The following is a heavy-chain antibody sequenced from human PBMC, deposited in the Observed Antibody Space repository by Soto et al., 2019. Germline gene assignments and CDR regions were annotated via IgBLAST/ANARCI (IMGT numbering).Heavy chain of an antibody. CDR1: GFAFSIYG. D-gene: IGHD2-15*01. CDR3: ARGSGGGSGGSCYLGLLEHYYYYYGMDV. Sequence: WGSLRLSCAASGFAFSIYGMNWFRQAPFKWLEWVAVIWYDGSNKYYADSVKGRFTISRDNSKNTLYLQMNSLRAEDTAVYYCARGSGGGSGGSCYLGLLEHYYYYYGMDVWGQGTTVTVSS. J-gene: IGHJ6*02. CDR2: IWYDGSNK. V-gene: IGHV3-33*01.